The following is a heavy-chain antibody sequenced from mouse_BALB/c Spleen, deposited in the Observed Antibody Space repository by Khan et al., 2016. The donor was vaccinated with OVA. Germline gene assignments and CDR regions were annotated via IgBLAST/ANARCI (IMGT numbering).Heavy chain of an antibody. Sequence: VQLKESGPGPVAPSQSLSITCTVSGFSLTGYGVNWVRQPPGKGLEWLGMIWGDGNTDYNSALKSRLSISKDNSKSQVFLKMNSLQTDDTARYYCARAYYANYREAMDYWGQGTSVTVSS. J-gene: IGHJ4*01. CDR2: IWGDGNT. CDR3: ARAYYANYREAMDY. D-gene: IGHD2-10*01. V-gene: IGHV2-6-7*01. CDR1: GFSLTGYG.